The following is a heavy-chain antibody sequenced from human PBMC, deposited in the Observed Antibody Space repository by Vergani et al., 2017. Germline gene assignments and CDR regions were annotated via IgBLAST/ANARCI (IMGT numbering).Heavy chain of an antibody. CDR1: GGILSIYA. D-gene: IGHD3-22*01. CDR2: IIPFFGTA. CDR3: ARGIVVVAATPPYDSSGYYYYFDY. Sequence: QVPLVQSGAEVKKPGSSVKVFCKASGGILSIYAISWVRQAPGQGLEWMGGIIPFFGTANYAQKFQGRVTITADESTSTAYMELSSLRSEDTAVYYCARGIVVVAATPPYDSSGYYYYFDYWGQGTLVTVSS. V-gene: IGHV1-69*12. J-gene: IGHJ4*02.